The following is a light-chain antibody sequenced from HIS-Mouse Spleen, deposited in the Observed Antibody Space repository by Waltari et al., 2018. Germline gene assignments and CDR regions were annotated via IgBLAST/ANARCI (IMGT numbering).Light chain of an antibody. J-gene: IGLJ2*01. Sequence: SYELTQPPSVSVSPGQTARITCSGDALPKKYAYWYQQKSGQAHVLVIYEDSKRPSGIPERVSGSSSGTMATLTISGAQVEDEADYYCYSTDSSGNHRVFGGGTKLTVL. CDR3: YSTDSSGNHRV. CDR1: ALPKKY. V-gene: IGLV3-10*01. CDR2: EDS.